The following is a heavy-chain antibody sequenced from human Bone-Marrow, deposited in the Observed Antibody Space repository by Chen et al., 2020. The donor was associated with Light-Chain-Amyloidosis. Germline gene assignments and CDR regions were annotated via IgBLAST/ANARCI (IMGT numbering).Heavy chain of an antibody. Sequence: LVESGGGLVQPGRSLRLSCAAPGFTFDDYAMHWVRQAPGKGLEWVSGSSWNSGSIGYADSVKGRFTISRDNAKNSLYLQMNSLRAEDTALYYCAKSSYSSSFFLDAFDIWGQGTMVTVSS. V-gene: IGHV3-9*01. D-gene: IGHD6-13*01. CDR2: SSWNSGSI. J-gene: IGHJ3*02. CDR1: GFTFDDYA. CDR3: AKSSYSSSFFLDAFDI.